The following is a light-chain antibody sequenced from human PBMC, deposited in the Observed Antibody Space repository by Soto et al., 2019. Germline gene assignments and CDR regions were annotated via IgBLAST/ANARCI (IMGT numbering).Light chain of an antibody. Sequence: DIQMTQSPSTLSASVGDRVTIPCRASQSISVWLAWYQQKAGKAPNLLIYKASRLESGVPSRFSGSGSETEFTLTISGLQPGDSATYYCQQYNSYSPTFGQGTKVEVK. J-gene: IGKJ1*01. CDR1: QSISVW. CDR2: KAS. V-gene: IGKV1-5*03. CDR3: QQYNSYSPT.